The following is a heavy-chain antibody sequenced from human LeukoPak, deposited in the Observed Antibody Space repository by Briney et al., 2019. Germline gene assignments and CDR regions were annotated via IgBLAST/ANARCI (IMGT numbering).Heavy chain of an antibody. CDR2: IYYSGST. Sequence: SQTLSLTCTVSDCSINSGGYYWRSIRQHPGKGLEWIGYIYYSGSTYYNPSLKSLVTISVDTSKNQFALKLSSVTAADTAVYYCARAPHYPPYGMDVWGKGTTVTVSS. J-gene: IGHJ6*04. CDR1: DCSINSGGYY. D-gene: IGHD3-10*01. CDR3: ARAPHYPPYGMDV. V-gene: IGHV4-31*01.